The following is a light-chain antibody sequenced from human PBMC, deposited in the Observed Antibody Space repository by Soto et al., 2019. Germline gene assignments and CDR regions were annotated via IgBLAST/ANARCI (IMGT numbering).Light chain of an antibody. CDR2: EVT. Sequence: QSALTQPPSASGSAGQSVTISCTGTSSDVGYYNFVSWYQQHPGKAPKLMIYEVTKRPSGVPDRFSGSKSGNTASLTVSGLQAEDEAEYYCSSYAGSYSWIFGGGTKLTVL. J-gene: IGLJ2*01. CDR3: SSYAGSYSWI. CDR1: SSDVGYYNF. V-gene: IGLV2-8*01.